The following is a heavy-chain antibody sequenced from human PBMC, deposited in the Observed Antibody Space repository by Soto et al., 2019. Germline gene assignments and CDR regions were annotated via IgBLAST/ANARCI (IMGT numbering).Heavy chain of an antibody. D-gene: IGHD5-12*01. J-gene: IGHJ4*02. CDR3: ARHPRGGSGYDYY. CDR2: IYYSGST. Sequence: QLQLQESGPGLVKPSETLSLTCTVSGGPISSSSYYWGWIRQPPGKGLEWIGSIYYSGSTYYNPSLKSRVTISVDTSKNQFSLKLSSVTAADTAVYYCARHPRGGSGYDYYWGQGTLVTVSS. V-gene: IGHV4-39*01. CDR1: GGPISSSSYY.